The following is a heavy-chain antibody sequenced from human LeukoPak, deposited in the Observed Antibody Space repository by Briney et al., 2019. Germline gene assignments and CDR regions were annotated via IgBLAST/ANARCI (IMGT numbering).Heavy chain of an antibody. CDR3: AKSLRSGSYLMGTTLTFDS. Sequence: GRSLRLSCAASGFTLSSYAMSWVRQAPGEGLEWVSAISGSGGSTYYADSVKGRFTISRDNSKNTLYLQMNSLRAEDTAVYYCAKSLRSGSYLMGTTLTFDSWGQGTLVTVSS. J-gene: IGHJ4*02. V-gene: IGHV3-23*01. CDR1: GFTLSSYA. D-gene: IGHD3-10*02. CDR2: ISGSGGST.